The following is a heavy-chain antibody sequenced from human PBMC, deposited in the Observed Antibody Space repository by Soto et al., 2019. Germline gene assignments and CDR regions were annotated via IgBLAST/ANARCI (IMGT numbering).Heavy chain of an antibody. CDR3: ARSEVGAMNYYYYYDMDV. J-gene: IGHJ6*02. Sequence: PSETLSLTCAVYGGSFSGYYWNWIRQPPGKGLEWIGEINHSGSTNYNPSLKSRVTISEDTSKNQFSLKLTSVTAADTAVYYCARSEVGAMNYYYYYDMDVWGQGTTVTVSS. CDR1: GGSFSGYY. V-gene: IGHV4-34*01. CDR2: INHSGST. D-gene: IGHD1-26*01.